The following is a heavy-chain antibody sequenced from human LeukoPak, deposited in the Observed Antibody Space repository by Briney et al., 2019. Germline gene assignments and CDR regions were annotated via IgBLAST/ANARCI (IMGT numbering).Heavy chain of an antibody. J-gene: IGHJ5*02. CDR1: GFTFDDYA. CDR3: ARGNRPLRPWFDP. CDR2: ISWNSGSI. D-gene: IGHD1-14*01. V-gene: IGHV3-9*03. Sequence: GGSLRLSCAASGFTFDDYAMHWVRQAPGKGLEWVSGISWNSGSIGYADSVKGRFTISRDNAKNSVYLQMNSLRSEDMAVYYCARGNRPLRPWFDPWGQGTLVTVSS.